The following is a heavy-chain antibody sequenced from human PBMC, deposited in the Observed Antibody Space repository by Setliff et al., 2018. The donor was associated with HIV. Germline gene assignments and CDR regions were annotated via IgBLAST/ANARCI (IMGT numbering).Heavy chain of an antibody. J-gene: IGHJ4*02. CDR3: ARGRGSNSSWPIDY. Sequence: PSETLSLTCTVSGGSISSGYYYWSWIRQHPGKGLGWIGYIYYSGNPFYNPSLRSRVTISLDTSKNQFSLKLSSVTAADTAVYFCARGRGSNSSWPIDYWGQGTLVTVSS. D-gene: IGHD6-13*01. CDR2: IYYSGNP. V-gene: IGHV4-31*03. CDR1: GGSISSGYYY.